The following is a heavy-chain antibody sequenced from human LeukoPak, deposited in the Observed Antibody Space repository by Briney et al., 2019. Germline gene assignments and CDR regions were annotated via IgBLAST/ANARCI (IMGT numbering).Heavy chain of an antibody. D-gene: IGHD3-10*01. CDR1: GGSFSGYY. CDR3: AKSNGYGLIDI. CDR2: INHSGST. V-gene: IGHV4-34*01. J-gene: IGHJ3*02. Sequence: PSETLSLTCDVYGGSFSGYYWSWIRQPPGKGLEWIGKINHSGSTNYNPSLKSRVTISVDSSKSQFSLKLSSVTAADTAMYYCAKSNGYGLIDIWGQGTMVTVSS.